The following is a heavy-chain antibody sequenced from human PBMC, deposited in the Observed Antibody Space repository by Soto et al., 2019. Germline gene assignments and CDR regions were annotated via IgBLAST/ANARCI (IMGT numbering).Heavy chain of an antibody. V-gene: IGHV3-30-3*01. J-gene: IGHJ4*02. Sequence: QVQLVESGGGVVQPGRSLRLSCAASGFTFSSYAMHWVRQAPGKGLEWVAVISYDGSNKYYADSVKGRFTISRDNSKNTLYLQMSSLRAEDTAVYYCAKGAGGFGGDYNYFDYWGQGTLVTVSS. D-gene: IGHD4-17*01. CDR3: AKGAGGFGGDYNYFDY. CDR1: GFTFSSYA. CDR2: ISYDGSNK.